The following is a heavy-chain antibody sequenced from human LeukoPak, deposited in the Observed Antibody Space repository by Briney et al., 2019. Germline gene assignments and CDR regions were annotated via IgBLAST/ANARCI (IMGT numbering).Heavy chain of an antibody. V-gene: IGHV3-43*02. J-gene: IGHJ4*02. CDR2: ISGDGGST. Sequence: GGSLRLSRAASGFSFDDYAMLWVRQGPGKGLEWVSLISGDGGSTYYGDSVRGRFTISRDNSKNSLYLEMNSLRIEDTGLYYCAKEKGDGEYVDYWGQGTLVTVCS. D-gene: IGHD5-24*01. CDR3: AKEKGDGEYVDY. CDR1: GFSFDDYA.